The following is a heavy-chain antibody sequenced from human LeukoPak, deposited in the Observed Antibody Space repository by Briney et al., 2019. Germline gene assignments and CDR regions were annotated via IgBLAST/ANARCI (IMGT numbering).Heavy chain of an antibody. D-gene: IGHD2-15*01. J-gene: IGHJ6*04. Sequence: PGGSLRLSCAASGFTFSSYWMHWVRQAPGKGLVWVSRINRDGSSTNYADSVKGRFTISRDNAKNTLYLQMDSLRAEDTAVYYCTSLEGYCSGGSCSYGMDVWGTGTTVTVSS. CDR2: INRDGSST. V-gene: IGHV3-74*01. CDR3: TSLEGYCSGGSCSYGMDV. CDR1: GFTFSSYW.